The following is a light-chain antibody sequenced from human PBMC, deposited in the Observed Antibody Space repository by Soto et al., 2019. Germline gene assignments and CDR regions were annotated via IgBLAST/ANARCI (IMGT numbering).Light chain of an antibody. CDR2: DVN. CDR3: CSFAGRIFV. V-gene: IGLV2-11*01. J-gene: IGLJ1*01. CDR1: SSDVGGYNH. Sequence: QSVLTQPRSVSGSPGQSVTVSCTGTSSDVGGYNHVTWYQQHPGKAPKLMISDVNKRPSGVPDRFSGSKSGNTASLTISGLQAEDEAVYFCCSFAGRIFVFGTGTKVTVL.